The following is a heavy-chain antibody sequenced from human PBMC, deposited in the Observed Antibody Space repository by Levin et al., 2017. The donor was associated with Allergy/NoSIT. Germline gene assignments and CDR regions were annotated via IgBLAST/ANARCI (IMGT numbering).Heavy chain of an antibody. J-gene: IGHJ4*02. CDR1: GFTFNNFA. CDR3: VKASYDYVWGKYDY. D-gene: IGHD3-16*01. Sequence: PGGSLRLSCAASGFTFNNFAMSWVRQAPGKGPEWVSDISGSGGSTYYADSVRGRFTISRDNSRNTLYLQMNSLRAEDTAVYYCVKASYDYVWGKYDYWGQGTLVTVSS. CDR2: ISGSGGST. V-gene: IGHV3-23*01.